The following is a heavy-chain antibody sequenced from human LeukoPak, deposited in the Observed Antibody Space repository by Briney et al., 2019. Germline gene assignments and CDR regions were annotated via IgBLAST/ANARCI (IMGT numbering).Heavy chain of an antibody. D-gene: IGHD6-19*01. CDR2: ISAYNGDT. CDR1: GYTFIKYG. V-gene: IGHV1-18*01. J-gene: IGHJ6*02. Sequence: ASVKVSCKAFGYTFIKYGLSWVRQAPGQGLEWMGWISAYNGDTKFAQKLQGRVTMTTDTSTSTAYMELRRLRPDDTAVYYCARDGDSSAWYSRNYYYYGMDVWGQGTTVTVSS. CDR3: ARDGDSSAWYSRNYYYYGMDV.